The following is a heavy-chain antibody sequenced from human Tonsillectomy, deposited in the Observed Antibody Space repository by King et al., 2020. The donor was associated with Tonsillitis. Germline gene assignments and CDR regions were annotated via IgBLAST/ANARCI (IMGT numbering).Heavy chain of an antibody. J-gene: IGHJ2*01. CDR1: GFTFDDYS. CDR3: ARDSGTYYDIVTGYPYWYFDL. CDR2: ISSSSRTI. D-gene: IGHD3-9*01. Sequence: QLVQSGGGLEQPGGSLRLSCAASGFTFDDYSMNWVRQAPGTGLEWVSYISSSSRTIYYTDSVKGRFTISRDNAKNSLYLRMNNLRDEDTAVYYCARDSGTYYDIVTGYPYWYFDLWGRGTLVTVSS. V-gene: IGHV3-48*02.